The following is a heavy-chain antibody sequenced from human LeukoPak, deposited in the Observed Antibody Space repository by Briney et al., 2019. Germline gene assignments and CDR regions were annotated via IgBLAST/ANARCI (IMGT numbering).Heavy chain of an antibody. Sequence: PGGSLRLSCAAPGFTFNDDYMSWIRQAPGKGLEWVSYISSRSNYTNYADSVKGRFTISRDNAKNSLYLQMNSLRAEDTAVYYCARDQESGVQLWLEDYWGQGTLVTVSS. CDR2: ISSRSNYT. CDR1: GFTFNDDY. V-gene: IGHV3-11*06. J-gene: IGHJ4*02. D-gene: IGHD5-18*01. CDR3: ARDQESGVQLWLEDY.